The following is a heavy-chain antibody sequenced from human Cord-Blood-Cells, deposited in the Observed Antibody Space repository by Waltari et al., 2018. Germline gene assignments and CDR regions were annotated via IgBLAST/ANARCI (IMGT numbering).Heavy chain of an antibody. V-gene: IGHV4-59*08. J-gene: IGHJ6*03. CDR2: IYYSGST. CDR3: ARQGVAGYYYYMDV. CDR1: GGSISSYY. Sequence: QVQLQESGPGLVKPSETLSLTCTVSGGSISSYYWRWIRQPPGKGLEWIGYIYYSGSTNYNPSLKSRVTISVDTSKNQFSLKLSSVTAADTAVYYCARQGVAGYYYYMDVWGKGTTVTVSS. D-gene: IGHD6-19*01.